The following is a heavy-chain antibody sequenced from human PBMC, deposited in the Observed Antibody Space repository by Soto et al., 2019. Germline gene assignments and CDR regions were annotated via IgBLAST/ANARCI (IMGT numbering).Heavy chain of an antibody. V-gene: IGHV3-23*01. J-gene: IGHJ4*02. D-gene: IGHD4-17*01. CDR3: AKAYDYGDSLPFDY. Sequence: EVQLLEAGGGLVQLGGSLRLSCAASGFSFTNYGMSWVRQAPGKGLEWLSAIIGNGDTAYYADSVRGRFTISRDNSKNTLYLQLDDLGAEDTAIYYCAKAYDYGDSLPFDYWGQGTLVTVSS. CDR1: GFSFTNYG. CDR2: IIGNGDTA.